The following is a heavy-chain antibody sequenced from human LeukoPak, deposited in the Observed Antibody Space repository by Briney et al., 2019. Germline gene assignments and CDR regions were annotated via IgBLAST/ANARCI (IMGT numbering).Heavy chain of an antibody. V-gene: IGHV3-30*18. CDR2: ISYEGSNK. CDR1: GFPFSSYG. D-gene: IGHD3-22*01. Sequence: GGSLRLSCAASGFPFSSYGMHWVRQAPGKGLEWVALISYEGSNKYYADSVKGRFTISRDNAKNTLYLQMSSLRAGDTAVYYCVKGTIVVPLVPIPPLDYWGQGTLVTVSS. CDR3: VKGTIVVPLVPIPPLDY. J-gene: IGHJ4*02.